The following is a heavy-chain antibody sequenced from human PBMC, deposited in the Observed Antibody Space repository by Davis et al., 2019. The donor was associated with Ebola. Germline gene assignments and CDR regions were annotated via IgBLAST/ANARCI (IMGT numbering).Heavy chain of an antibody. J-gene: IGHJ4*02. Sequence: GGSLRLSCAASGFTFSSYGMHWVRQAPGKGLEWVAVISYDGSNKYYADSVKGRFTISRDNSKNTLYLQMNSLRAEDTAVYYCARGPGIAAAGSYWGQGTLVTVSS. CDR2: ISYDGSNK. D-gene: IGHD6-13*01. V-gene: IGHV3-30*03. CDR1: GFTFSSYG. CDR3: ARGPGIAAAGSY.